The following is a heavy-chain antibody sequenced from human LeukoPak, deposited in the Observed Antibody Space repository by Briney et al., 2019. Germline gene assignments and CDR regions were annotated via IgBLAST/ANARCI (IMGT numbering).Heavy chain of an antibody. CDR1: GFTFNNYA. D-gene: IGHD4-17*01. V-gene: IGHV3-23*01. Sequence: GGSLRLSCAASGFTFNNYAMTWVRQAPGKGLEWVSTITGSGTSTYYADSVKGRFTISRDNFKNTVYLEMNSLRAEDTAVYYCAKAGPTVTGGDYWGQGTLVTVSS. CDR3: AKAGPTVTGGDY. CDR2: ITGSGTST. J-gene: IGHJ4*02.